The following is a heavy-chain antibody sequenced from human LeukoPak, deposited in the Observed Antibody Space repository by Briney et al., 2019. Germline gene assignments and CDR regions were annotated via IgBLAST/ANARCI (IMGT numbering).Heavy chain of an antibody. V-gene: IGHV1-2*02. CDR3: ARAGYYDVLTGYYIPGDFDY. J-gene: IGHJ4*02. Sequence: ASVTVSCKASGYTFTGYYMRWVRQAPGQGLEWMGWINPNSGGTNYPQNFQGRVTMTSDTSISTAYMELSRLRSDDTAVYYCARAGYYDVLTGYYIPGDFDYWGQGTLVTVSS. CDR1: GYTFTGYY. CDR2: INPNSGGT. D-gene: IGHD3-9*01.